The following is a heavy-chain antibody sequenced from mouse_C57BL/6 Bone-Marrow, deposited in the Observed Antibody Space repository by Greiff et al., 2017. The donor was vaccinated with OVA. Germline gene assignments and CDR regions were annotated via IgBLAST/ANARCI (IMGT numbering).Heavy chain of an antibody. D-gene: IGHD1-1*01. CDR2: ISSGGSYT. CDR1: GFTFSSYG. J-gene: IGHJ1*03. V-gene: IGHV5-6*01. CDR3: ARHSYYGSSPYWYFDV. Sequence: EVHLVESGGDLVKPGGSLKLSCAASGFTFSSYGMSWVRQTPDKRLEWVATISSGGSYTYYPDSVKGRFTISRDNAKNTLYLQMSSLKSEDTAMYYCARHSYYGSSPYWYFDVWGTGTTVTVSS.